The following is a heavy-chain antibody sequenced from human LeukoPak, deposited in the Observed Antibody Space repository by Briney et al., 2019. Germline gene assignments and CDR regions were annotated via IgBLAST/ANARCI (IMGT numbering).Heavy chain of an antibody. J-gene: IGHJ4*02. Sequence: LRLSCAASGFTFSSYGMHWIRQPPGKGLEWIGEINHSGSTNYNPSLKSRVTISVDTSKNQFSLKLSSVTAADTAVYYCARVGADGSGFLFDYWGQGTLVTVSS. V-gene: IGHV4-34*01. CDR1: GFTFSSYG. CDR3: ARVGADGSGFLFDY. CDR2: INHSGST. D-gene: IGHD3-10*01.